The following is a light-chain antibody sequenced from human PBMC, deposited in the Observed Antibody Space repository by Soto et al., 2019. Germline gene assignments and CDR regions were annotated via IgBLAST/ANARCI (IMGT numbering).Light chain of an antibody. V-gene: IGKV3-15*01. CDR3: QQYNYWSIT. CDR1: QSIGSN. J-gene: IGKJ5*01. Sequence: IVVTQSPATLSVSPGERATLSCRASQSIGSNLAWYQQKPGQAPRLLIYGASTRATGIPARFSGSGSGTEFTLTISSLQSEDFAVYYCQQYNYWSITRGLGTR. CDR2: GAS.